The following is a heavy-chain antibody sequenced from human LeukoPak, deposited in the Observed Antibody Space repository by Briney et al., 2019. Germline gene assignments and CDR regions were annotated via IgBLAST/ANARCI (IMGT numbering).Heavy chain of an antibody. CDR1: GFTFSSYW. D-gene: IGHD3-10*01. CDR3: ARGWGTWFGELLSAFDI. V-gene: IGHV3-7*01. J-gene: IGHJ3*02. CDR2: IKQDGSEK. Sequence: GVSLRLSCAASGFTFSSYWMSWVRQAPGKGLEWVANIKQDGSEKYYVDSVKGRFTISRDNAKNSLYLQMNSLRAEDTAVYYCARGWGTWFGELLSAFDIWGQGTMVTVSS.